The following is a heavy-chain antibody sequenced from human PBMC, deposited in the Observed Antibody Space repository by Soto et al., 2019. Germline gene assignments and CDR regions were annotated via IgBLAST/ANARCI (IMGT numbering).Heavy chain of an antibody. Sequence: PGGSLRLSCAASGFTFISYAMSWVRQAPGKGLEWVSAISGSGGSTYYADSVKGRFTISRDNSKNTLYLQMNSLRAEDTAVYYCAKARAQYYDFWSGYPVDYWGQGTLVTVSS. J-gene: IGHJ4*02. CDR1: GFTFISYA. V-gene: IGHV3-23*01. CDR3: AKARAQYYDFWSGYPVDY. CDR2: ISGSGGST. D-gene: IGHD3-3*01.